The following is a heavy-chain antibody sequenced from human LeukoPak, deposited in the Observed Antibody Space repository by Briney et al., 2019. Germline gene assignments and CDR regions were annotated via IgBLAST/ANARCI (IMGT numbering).Heavy chain of an antibody. CDR2: IYYSGST. CDR1: GGSISSYY. V-gene: IGHV4-59*01. CDR3: AGASVAGKLQH. J-gene: IGHJ1*01. Sequence: NASETLSLTCTVSGGSISSYYWSWIRQPPGKGLEWIGYIYYSGSTNYNPSLKSRVTISVDTSKNQFSLKLSSVTAADTAVYYCAGASVAGKLQHWGQGTLVTVSS. D-gene: IGHD6-19*01.